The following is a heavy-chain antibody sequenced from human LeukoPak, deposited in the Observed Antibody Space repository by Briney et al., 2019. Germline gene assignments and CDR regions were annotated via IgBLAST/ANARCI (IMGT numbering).Heavy chain of an antibody. Sequence: GRSLRLSCTASGFTFGDYAMSWVRQAPGKGLEWVGFIRSKAYGGTTEYAASVKGRFTISRDDSKSIAYLQMNSLKTEDTAVYYCTGSSSRQPFDYWGQGTLVTVSS. V-gene: IGHV3-49*04. J-gene: IGHJ4*02. CDR3: TGSSSRQPFDY. D-gene: IGHD6-13*01. CDR2: IRSKAYGGTT. CDR1: GFTFGDYA.